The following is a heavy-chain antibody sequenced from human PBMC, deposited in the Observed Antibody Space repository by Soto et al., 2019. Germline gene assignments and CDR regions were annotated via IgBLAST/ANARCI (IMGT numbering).Heavy chain of an antibody. J-gene: IGHJ6*01. CDR1: GGSISSYY. Sequence: QVQLQESGPGLVKPSETLSLSCTVSGGSISSYYWSWFRQSPGKRMEWIGYVHHSWGSSYNPSLQSRVPISLDTSRRQFSLKVTSVTATDTAVYYCARQGFGPLHGLVDVRGQGTTVTVSS. V-gene: IGHV4-59*08. CDR3: ARQGFGPLHGLVDV. D-gene: IGHD3-10*01. CDR2: VHHSWGS.